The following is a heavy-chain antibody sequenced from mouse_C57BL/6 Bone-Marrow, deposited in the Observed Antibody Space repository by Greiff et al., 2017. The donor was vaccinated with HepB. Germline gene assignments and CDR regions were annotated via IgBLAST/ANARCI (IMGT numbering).Heavy chain of an antibody. Sequence: EMKLMESGGGLVKPGGSLKLSCAASGFTFSDYGMHWVRQAPEKGLEWVAYISSGSSTIYYADTVKGRFTISRDNAKNTLFLQMTSLRSEDTAMYYCARPLHYYGSSYGFAYWGQGTLVTVSA. CDR3: ARPLHYYGSSYGFAY. D-gene: IGHD1-1*01. CDR2: ISSGSSTI. CDR1: GFTFSDYG. V-gene: IGHV5-17*01. J-gene: IGHJ3*01.